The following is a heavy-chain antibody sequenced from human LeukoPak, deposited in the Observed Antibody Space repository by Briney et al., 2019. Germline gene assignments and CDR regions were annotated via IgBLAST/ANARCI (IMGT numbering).Heavy chain of an antibody. CDR2: ISGSGGST. D-gene: IGHD3-22*01. J-gene: IGHJ5*02. CDR3: ARDSSGYYSGGFDP. Sequence: GGSLRLSCAASGFTFSSYAMSWVRQAPGKGLEWVSAISGSGGSTYYADSVKGRFTISRDNSKNSLYLKMNSLRAEDTAVYYCARDSSGYYSGGFDPWGQGTLVTVSS. CDR1: GFTFSSYA. V-gene: IGHV3-23*01.